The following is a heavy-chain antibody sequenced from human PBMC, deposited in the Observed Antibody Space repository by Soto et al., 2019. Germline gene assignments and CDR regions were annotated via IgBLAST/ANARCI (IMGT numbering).Heavy chain of an antibody. V-gene: IGHV4-30-4*01. CDR3: ARSRISIFGILIIGSSFDP. Sequence: SETLSLTCTVSGGSISSGDYYWSWIRQPPGKGLEWIGYIYYSGSSYYNPSLKSRVSISIDTSKNQFSLKLSSVTAADTAVYYCARSRISIFGILIIGSSFDPWGQGSLVTV. CDR1: GGSISSGDYY. D-gene: IGHD3-3*01. J-gene: IGHJ5*02. CDR2: IYYSGSS.